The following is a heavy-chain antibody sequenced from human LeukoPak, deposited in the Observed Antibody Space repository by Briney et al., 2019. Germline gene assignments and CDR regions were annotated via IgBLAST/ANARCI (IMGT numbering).Heavy chain of an antibody. V-gene: IGHV3-30*18. CDR3: AKARSLLLWFGDPADAFDI. Sequence: SGGSLRLSCAASGFTFSSYGMHWVRQAPGKGLEWVAVISYDGSNKYYADSVKGRFTISRDNSKNTLYLQMNSLRAEDTAVYYCAKARSLLLWFGDPADAFDIWGQGTMVTVSS. CDR1: GFTFSSYG. D-gene: IGHD3-10*01. J-gene: IGHJ3*02. CDR2: ISYDGSNK.